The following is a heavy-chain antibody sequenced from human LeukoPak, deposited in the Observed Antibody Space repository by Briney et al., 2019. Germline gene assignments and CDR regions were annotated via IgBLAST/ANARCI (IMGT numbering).Heavy chain of an antibody. Sequence: SETLSLTCTVSGGSISNYYWSWIRQSPGKGLEWIANIYYSGHTKYNPSLKSRVTISADTSKNLFSLKLSSVTAADTAVYYCARHGAAVAGYYFDYWGQGTPVTVSS. D-gene: IGHD6-19*01. V-gene: IGHV4-59*08. J-gene: IGHJ4*02. CDR3: ARHGAAVAGYYFDY. CDR2: IYYSGHT. CDR1: GGSISNYY.